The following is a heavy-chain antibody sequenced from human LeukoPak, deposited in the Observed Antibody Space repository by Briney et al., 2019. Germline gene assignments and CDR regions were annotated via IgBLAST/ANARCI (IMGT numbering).Heavy chain of an antibody. J-gene: IGHJ4*02. V-gene: IGHV3-53*01. D-gene: IGHD4-17*01. CDR2: IYTDGST. CDR1: GFIVSSNY. CDR3: ARDGHGDIDY. Sequence: GGSLRLSCAASGFIVSSNYMCWVRQPQGKGLEWVSIIYTDGSTYYADSVKGRFTISRDNSKNTLYLQMSSLRAEDTAVYYCARDGHGDIDYWGQGTLVTVSS.